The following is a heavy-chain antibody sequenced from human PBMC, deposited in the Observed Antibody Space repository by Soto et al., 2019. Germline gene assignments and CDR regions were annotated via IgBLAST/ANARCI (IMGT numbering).Heavy chain of an antibody. CDR2: ISGSGGST. Sequence: PGGSLRLSCAASGFTFSSYAMSWVRQAPGKGLEWVSAISGSGGSTYYADSVKGRFTISRDNSKNTLYLQMNSLRAEDTAVYYCAKGGSCTNGVCYKRAFDYWGQGTLVTVSS. CDR1: GFTFSSYA. V-gene: IGHV3-23*01. CDR3: AKGGSCTNGVCYKRAFDY. J-gene: IGHJ4*02. D-gene: IGHD2-8*01.